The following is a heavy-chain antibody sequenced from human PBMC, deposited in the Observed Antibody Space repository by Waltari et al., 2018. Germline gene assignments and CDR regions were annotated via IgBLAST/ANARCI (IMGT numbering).Heavy chain of an antibody. CDR2: IYTSGST. J-gene: IGHJ2*01. CDR3: ARRSGDWYFDL. V-gene: IGHV4-61*02. Sequence: QVQLQESGPGLVKPSQTLSLTCTVSGGSISSGSYYWSWIRQPAGKGLEWIGRIYTSGSTNYNPSLKSRVTISVDTSKNQFSLKLSSVTAADTAVYYCARRSGDWYFDLWGRGTLVTVSS. CDR1: GGSISSGSYY. D-gene: IGHD1-26*01.